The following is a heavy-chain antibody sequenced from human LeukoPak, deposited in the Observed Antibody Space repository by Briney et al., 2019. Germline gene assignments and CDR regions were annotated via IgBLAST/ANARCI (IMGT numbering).Heavy chain of an antibody. J-gene: IGHJ6*02. CDR3: ARVGIVVVTYGMDV. V-gene: IGHV3-30-3*01. D-gene: IGHD2-21*02. Sequence: GGSLRLSCAASGFTFSSYAMHWVRQAPGKGLEWVALISYDGSNKYYADSVKGRFTISRDNSKNTLYLQMNSLRAEDTAVYYCARVGIVVVTYGMDVWGQGTTVTVSS. CDR1: GFTFSSYA. CDR2: ISYDGSNK.